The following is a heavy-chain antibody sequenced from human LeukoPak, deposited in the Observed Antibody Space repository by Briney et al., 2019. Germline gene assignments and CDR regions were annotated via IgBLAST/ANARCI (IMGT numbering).Heavy chain of an antibody. CDR1: GFTFSSYG. CDR3: ARDYDSSGYYCAVGY. CDR2: IWYDGSNK. D-gene: IGHD3-22*01. V-gene: IGHV3-33*01. Sequence: PGRSLRLSCAASGFTFSSYGMHWARQAPGKGLEWVAVIWYDGSNKYYADSVKGRFTISRDNSKNTLYLQMNSLRAEDTAVYYCARDYDSSGYYCAVGYWGQGTLVTVSS. J-gene: IGHJ4*02.